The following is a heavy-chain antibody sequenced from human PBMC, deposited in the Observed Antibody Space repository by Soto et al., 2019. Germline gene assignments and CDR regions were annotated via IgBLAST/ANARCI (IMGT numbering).Heavy chain of an antibody. J-gene: IGHJ4*02. CDR3: ARVGGVAARTFDY. D-gene: IGHD2-15*01. V-gene: IGHV4-59*01. Sequence: TXSLTCTVSGGCIIPFYWSWVRQPPGKGLEWIGYLYYSGNTNYNPSLKSRVTISVDASKNQVSLRLTSVTAADTAVYYCARVGGVAARTFDYWGQGTVVTVSS. CDR2: LYYSGNT. CDR1: GGCIIPFY.